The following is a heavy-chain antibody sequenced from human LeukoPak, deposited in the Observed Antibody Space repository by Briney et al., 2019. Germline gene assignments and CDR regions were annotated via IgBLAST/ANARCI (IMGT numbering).Heavy chain of an antibody. CDR2: ISSGGNTI. CDR3: AREGTAMVSFDY. D-gene: IGHD5-18*01. CDR1: GFTFSSYE. V-gene: IGHV3-48*03. J-gene: IGHJ4*02. Sequence: GGSLRLSCAASGFTFSSYEMNWVRQAPGKGLEWVSYISSGGNTIYYADSVKGRFTISRGNAKNSLYLQMNSLRAEDTAVYYCAREGTAMVSFDYWGQGTLVTVSS.